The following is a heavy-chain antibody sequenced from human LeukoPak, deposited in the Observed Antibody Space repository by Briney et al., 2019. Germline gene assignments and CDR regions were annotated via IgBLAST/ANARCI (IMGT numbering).Heavy chain of an antibody. D-gene: IGHD6-6*01. CDR1: GLTVSSNF. CDR2: SYSGGST. V-gene: IGHV3-66*01. J-gene: IGHJ4*02. Sequence: GGSLRLSCAASGLTVSSNFMTWVRQAPGKGLEWVSVSYSGGSTYYADTVKGRFSISGDNSKNTLYLQLNRLRAEDTAVYYCAKSGGAALDYWGQGTLVTVSS. CDR3: AKSGGAALDY.